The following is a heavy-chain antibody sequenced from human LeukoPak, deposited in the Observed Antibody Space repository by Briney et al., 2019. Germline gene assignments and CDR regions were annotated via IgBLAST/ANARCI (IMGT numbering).Heavy chain of an antibody. CDR2: IDSNGGST. D-gene: IGHD3-16*01. Sequence: GGSLRLSCSASGFTFSSYVMHWVRQAPGEGLGYVSAIDSNGGSTYYADSVKGRFTISRDNSKNTLYLQMSSLRAEDTAVYYCVKPHASFYYFDYWGQGTLVTVSS. J-gene: IGHJ4*02. CDR1: GFTFSSYV. V-gene: IGHV3-64D*06. CDR3: VKPHASFYYFDY.